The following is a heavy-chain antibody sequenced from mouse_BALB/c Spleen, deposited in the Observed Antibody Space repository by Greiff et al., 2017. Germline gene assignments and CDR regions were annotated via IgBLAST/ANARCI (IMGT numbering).Heavy chain of an antibody. V-gene: IGHV14-4*02. CDR1: GFNIKDYY. D-gene: IGHD1-1*01. J-gene: IGHJ2*01. Sequence: EVQLQQSGAELVRSGASVKLSCTASGFNIKDYYMHWVKQRPEQGLEWIGWIDPENGDTEYAPKFQGKATMTADTSSNTAYLQLSSLTSEDTAVYCCSRDNTVVADYWGQGTTLTVSS. CDR3: SRDNTVVADY. CDR2: IDPENGDT.